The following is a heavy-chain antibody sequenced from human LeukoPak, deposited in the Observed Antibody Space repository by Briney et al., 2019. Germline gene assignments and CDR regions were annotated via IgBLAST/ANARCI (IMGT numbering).Heavy chain of an antibody. J-gene: IGHJ4*02. V-gene: IGHV4-4*07. CDR1: GASIRSHH. CDR2: IYISGST. D-gene: IGHD5-24*01. CDR3: ANVLCIGHGCYVDY. Sequence: SETLSLTCSVSGASIRSHHLSGIRQPAGKGLEWIGHIYISGSTNYNPSLKSRVTISVDTSKNQFSLKLSSLTAADTAVYYCANVLCIGHGCYVDYWGQGALVTVSS.